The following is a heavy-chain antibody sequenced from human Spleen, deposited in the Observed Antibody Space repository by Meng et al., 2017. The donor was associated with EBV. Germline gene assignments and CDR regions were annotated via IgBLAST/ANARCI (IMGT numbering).Heavy chain of an antibody. CDR1: GGTFRSDA. D-gene: IGHD3-10*01. J-gene: IGHJ4*02. Sequence: QGQVVQSGAEVKKPGSSVKVSCKTSGGTFRSDAISWVRQAPGQGLEWMGGIIPIFGTANYAQKFQGRVTITADKSTSTAYMELSSLRSEDTAVYYCARDGLGPQGVINYWGQGTLVTVSS. CDR3: ARDGLGPQGVINY. CDR2: IIPIFGTA. V-gene: IGHV1-69*06.